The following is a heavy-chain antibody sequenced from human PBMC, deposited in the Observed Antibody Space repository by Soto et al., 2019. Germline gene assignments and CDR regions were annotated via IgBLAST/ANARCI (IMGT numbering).Heavy chain of an antibody. D-gene: IGHD4-4*01. V-gene: IGHV5-51*01. CDR3: GRHISNFRYYSYAMDV. Sequence: PGESLKLSCKGSGYTFTDYWIGWVRQLPGKGLEWMGIIYPGDSDTRYSPSFQGHVTITVDKSTSIAYLQWNTLKASDTAMDYCGRHISNFRYYSYAMDVWGQGTTVTVSS. J-gene: IGHJ6*02. CDR1: GYTFTDYW. CDR2: IYPGDSDT.